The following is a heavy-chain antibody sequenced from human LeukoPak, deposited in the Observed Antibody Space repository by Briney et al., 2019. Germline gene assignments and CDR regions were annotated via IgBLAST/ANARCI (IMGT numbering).Heavy chain of an antibody. J-gene: IGHJ3*02. V-gene: IGHV3-30*02. D-gene: IGHD1-26*01. CDR3: AKDLLGAGHAFDI. CDR2: IRYDGSNK. CDR1: GFTFSSYG. Sequence: PGGFLRLSCAASGFTFSSYGMHWVRQAPGKGLEWVAFIRYDGSNKYYADSVKGRFTISRDNSKNTLYLQMNSLRAEDTAVYYCAKDLLGAGHAFDIWGQGTMVTVSS.